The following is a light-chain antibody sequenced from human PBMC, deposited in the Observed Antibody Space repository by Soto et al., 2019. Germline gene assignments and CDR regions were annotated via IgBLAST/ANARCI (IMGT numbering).Light chain of an antibody. J-gene: IGKJ1*01. Sequence: EIVLTQSPGTLSLSPGERATLSCRASQSVSSSYLAWYQQNRGQAPRLLIHGASSRATGIPDRFSGSVSGTVFTLTISRLEPEDFAVYYCQQYGSSRWTFGQGTKVDIK. CDR2: GAS. CDR1: QSVSSSY. V-gene: IGKV3-20*01. CDR3: QQYGSSRWT.